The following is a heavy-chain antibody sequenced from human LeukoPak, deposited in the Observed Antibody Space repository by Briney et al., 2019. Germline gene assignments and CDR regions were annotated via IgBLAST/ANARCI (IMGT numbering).Heavy chain of an antibody. V-gene: IGHV3-43D*03. CDR2: ISWDGGST. J-gene: IGHJ4*02. CDR3: AKNARVVTWYYFDY. Sequence: GGTLRLSCAASGFTFDDYAMHWVRQAPGKGLEWVSLISWDGGSTYYADSVKGRFTISRDNSKNSLYLQMNSLRAEDTALYYCAKNARVVTWYYFDYWGQGTLVTVSS. D-gene: IGHD3-3*01. CDR1: GFTFDDYA.